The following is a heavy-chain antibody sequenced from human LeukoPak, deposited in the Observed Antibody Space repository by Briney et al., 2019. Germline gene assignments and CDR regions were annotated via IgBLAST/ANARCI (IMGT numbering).Heavy chain of an antibody. D-gene: IGHD7-27*01. J-gene: IGHJ6*03. V-gene: IGHV3-48*01. CDR3: ARARTGASGTNYYYYYMDV. Sequence: GGSLRLSCTASGFTFGDYAMSWVRQAPGRGLEWVSYISSSSSTIYYPDSVKGRFTIPRDNAKNSLYLQMNSLRAEDTAVYYCARARTGASGTNYYYYYMDVWGKGTTVTVSS. CDR1: GFTFGDYA. CDR2: ISSSSSTI.